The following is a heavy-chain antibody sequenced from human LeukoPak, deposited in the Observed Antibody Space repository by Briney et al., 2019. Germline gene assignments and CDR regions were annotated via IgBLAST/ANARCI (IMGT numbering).Heavy chain of an antibody. J-gene: IGHJ4*02. CDR1: GFTFSNYG. D-gene: IGHD2-8*02. CDR2: ISYDGSNT. V-gene: IGHV3-30*18. Sequence: GGSLRLSCVASGFTFSNYGIHWARQAPGKGLEWVAVISYDGSNTYYTDSVKGRFTISRDNSKNTLFLQMNSLRADDTAVYYCAKEEDYRTLVRPFFDHWGQGTLVTVSS. CDR3: AKEEDYRTLVRPFFDH.